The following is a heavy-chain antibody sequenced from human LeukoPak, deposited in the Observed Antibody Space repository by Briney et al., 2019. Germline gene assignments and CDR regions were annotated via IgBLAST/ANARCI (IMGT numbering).Heavy chain of an antibody. V-gene: IGHV1-2*04. J-gene: IGHJ4*02. CDR1: GYTFAGYF. CDR3: ARDLASTSNWEFDY. CDR2: INPNSGNT. Sequence: ASVRLSCKASGYTFAGYFIHWVRQPPGQGIEWMGRINPNSGNTEYTQKFQGWVTMTRDTSISTAYVEVRRLISDDTAVYYCARDLASTSNWEFDYWGQGTLVIVSS. D-gene: IGHD1-26*01.